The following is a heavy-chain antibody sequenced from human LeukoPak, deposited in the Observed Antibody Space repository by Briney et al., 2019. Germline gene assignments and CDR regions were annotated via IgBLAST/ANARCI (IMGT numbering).Heavy chain of an antibody. V-gene: IGHV4-61*02. CDR3: ARGGIAVAGTLTH. Sequence: SQTLSLTCTVSGGSISSGSYYWSWIRQPAGKGLEWIERIYTSGSTNYNPSLKSRVTISVDTSKNQFSLKLSSVTAADTAVYYCARGGIAVAGTLTHWGQGTPVTVSS. D-gene: IGHD6-19*01. J-gene: IGHJ4*02. CDR2: IYTSGST. CDR1: GGSISSGSYY.